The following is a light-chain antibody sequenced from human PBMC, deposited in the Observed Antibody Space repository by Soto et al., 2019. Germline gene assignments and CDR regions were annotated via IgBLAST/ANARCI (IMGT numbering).Light chain of an antibody. V-gene: IGKV1-12*01. CDR1: QGISSW. Sequence: DIHMTQSPSSVSASVGDRVTITCRASQGISSWLAWYPQKPGKAPKLLIYTVSSLQSGDPSRFSGSGPGTEFTLTLSSLQPEDFATYYYQQANSLPLPFGGGTKVVIK. CDR3: QQANSLPLP. J-gene: IGKJ4*01. CDR2: TVS.